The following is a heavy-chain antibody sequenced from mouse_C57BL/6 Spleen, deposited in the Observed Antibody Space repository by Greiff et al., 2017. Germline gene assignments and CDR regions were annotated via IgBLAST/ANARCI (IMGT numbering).Heavy chain of an antibody. CDR3: ARSYSNSYYAMDY. D-gene: IGHD2-5*01. CDR1: GYSITSDY. Sequence: EVKLVESGPGLAKPSQTLSLTCSVTGYSITSDYWNWIRKFPGNKLEYMGYISYSGSTYYNPSLKSRISITRDTSKNQYYLQLNSVTTEDTATYYCARSYSNSYYAMDYWGQGTSVTVSS. V-gene: IGHV3-8*01. J-gene: IGHJ4*01. CDR2: ISYSGST.